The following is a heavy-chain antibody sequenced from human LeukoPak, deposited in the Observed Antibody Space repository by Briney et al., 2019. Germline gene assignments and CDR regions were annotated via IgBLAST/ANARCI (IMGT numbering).Heavy chain of an antibody. Sequence: GGSLRLSCAASGFTFSSYGMHWVRQAPGKGLEWVAVISYDGSNKYYADSAKGRFTISRDNSKNTLYLQMNSLRAEDTAVYYCAKDXLXXXXXYXXDYWGXGTLVTVS. CDR2: ISYDGSNK. CDR3: AKDXLXXXXXYXXDY. D-gene: IGHD2-15*01. J-gene: IGHJ4*01. V-gene: IGHV3-30*18. CDR1: GFTFSSYG.